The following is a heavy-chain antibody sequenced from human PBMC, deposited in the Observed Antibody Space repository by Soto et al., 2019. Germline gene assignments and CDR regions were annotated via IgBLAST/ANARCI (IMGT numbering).Heavy chain of an antibody. J-gene: IGHJ4*02. D-gene: IGHD6-6*01. CDR1: GFTFSNAW. CDR3: AKSITARPFDY. V-gene: IGHV3-23*01. Sequence: GGSLRLSCAGSGFTFSNAWMNWVRQAPGEGLEWVSAISGSGGNTYYADSVKGRFTISRDNSKNTLYLQMNSLRAEDTAVYYCAKSITARPFDYWGQGALVTVSS. CDR2: ISGSGGNT.